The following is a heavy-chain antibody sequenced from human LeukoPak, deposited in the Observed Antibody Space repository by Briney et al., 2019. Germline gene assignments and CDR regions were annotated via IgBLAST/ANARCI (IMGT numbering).Heavy chain of an antibody. D-gene: IGHD4-17*01. CDR2: ISSSSSYI. V-gene: IGHV3-21*01. CDR1: GFTFSSYS. J-gene: IGHJ5*02. CDR3: ARDLEGGAGDYEA. Sequence: PGGSLRLSCAASGFTFSSYSMNWVRQAPGRGLEWVSSISSSSSYIYYADSVKGRFTISRDNAKNSLYLQMNSLRAEDTAVYYCARDLEGGAGDYEAWGQGTLVTVSS.